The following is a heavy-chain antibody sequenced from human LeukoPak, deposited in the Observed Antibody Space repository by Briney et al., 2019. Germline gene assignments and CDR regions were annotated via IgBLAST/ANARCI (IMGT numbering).Heavy chain of an antibody. Sequence: AGGSLRLSCAASGFTFSNYWMSWVRQAPGKGLEWVANIKQDGSGKYYVGSVKGRFTISRDNAENSLFLQMNSLRAEDTAVYYCARQRGSFSLDYWGQGTLVTVSS. D-gene: IGHD6-13*01. CDR2: IKQDGSGK. CDR1: GFTFSNYW. J-gene: IGHJ4*02. CDR3: ARQRGSFSLDY. V-gene: IGHV3-7*01.